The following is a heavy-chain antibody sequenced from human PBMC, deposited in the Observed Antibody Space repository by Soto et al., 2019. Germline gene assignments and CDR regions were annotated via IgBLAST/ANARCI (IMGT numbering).Heavy chain of an antibody. CDR1: GFTFSNAW. Sequence: EVQLVESGGGLVKPGGSLRLSCAASGFTFSNAWMSWVRQAPGKGLEWVGRIKSKTDGGTTDYAAPVKGRFTISRDDSKNTLYLQMNSLKTEDTAVYYCTTDMPFITPDAFDIWGQGTMVTVSS. CDR2: IKSKTDGGTT. D-gene: IGHD2-2*01. V-gene: IGHV3-15*01. J-gene: IGHJ3*02. CDR3: TTDMPFITPDAFDI.